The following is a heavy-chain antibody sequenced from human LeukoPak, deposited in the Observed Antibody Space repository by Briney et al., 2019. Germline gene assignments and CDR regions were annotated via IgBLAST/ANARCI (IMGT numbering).Heavy chain of an antibody. J-gene: IGHJ4*02. CDR3: ARSGYSNFDY. CDR2: IYASGST. CDR1: GGSLSSGSDY. D-gene: IGHD3-3*01. Sequence: SQTLSLTCTVSGGSLSSGSDYWSWIRQSAGKGLERIGRIYASGSTNYNPSLKSRVTISVDTSKNQFSLKLSSVTAADTAVYYCARSGYSNFDYWGQGTRVTVSS. V-gene: IGHV4-61*02.